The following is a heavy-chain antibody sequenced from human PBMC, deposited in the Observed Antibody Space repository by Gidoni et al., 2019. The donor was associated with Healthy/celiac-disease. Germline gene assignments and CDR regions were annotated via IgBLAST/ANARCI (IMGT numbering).Heavy chain of an antibody. D-gene: IGHD6-13*01. CDR3: ARRRGYSSSWAYYFDY. J-gene: IGHJ4*02. CDR2: IYPGDSDT. Sequence: EVQLVQSGAEVKKPGESLTISCKGSGYSFTSYWIGWVRQMPGKGLEWMGIIYPGDSDTRYSPSFQGQVTISADKSISTAYLQWSSLKASDTAMYYCARRRGYSSSWAYYFDYWGQGTLVTVSS. V-gene: IGHV5-51*01. CDR1: GYSFTSYW.